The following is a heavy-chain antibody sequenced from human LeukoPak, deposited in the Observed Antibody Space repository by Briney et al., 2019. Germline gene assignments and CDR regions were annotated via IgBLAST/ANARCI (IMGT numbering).Heavy chain of an antibody. Sequence: PSETLSLTSTLSGGSISSNSYYWGWIRQPPGKGLEWLGSIYYSGSTYYNPSLKSRVTISVDTSKNQFSLKLSSVTAADTAVYYCASICSSTSCYKVFDYWGQGTLVTVSS. J-gene: IGHJ4*02. D-gene: IGHD2-2*02. CDR3: ASICSSTSCYKVFDY. CDR2: IYYSGST. V-gene: IGHV4-39*01. CDR1: GGSISSNSYY.